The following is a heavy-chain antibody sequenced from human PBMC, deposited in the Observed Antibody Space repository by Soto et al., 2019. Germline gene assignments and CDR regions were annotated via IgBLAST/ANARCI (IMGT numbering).Heavy chain of an antibody. Sequence: PGGSLRLSCAASGFTFSSYAMSWVRQAPGKGLEWVSAISGSGGSTYYADSVKGRFTISRDNSKNTLYLQMNSLRAEDTAVYYCANSYYDSSGYFNPLDYWGQGTLVTVSS. CDR2: ISGSGGST. CDR1: GFTFSSYA. D-gene: IGHD3-22*01. J-gene: IGHJ4*02. CDR3: ANSYYDSSGYFNPLDY. V-gene: IGHV3-23*01.